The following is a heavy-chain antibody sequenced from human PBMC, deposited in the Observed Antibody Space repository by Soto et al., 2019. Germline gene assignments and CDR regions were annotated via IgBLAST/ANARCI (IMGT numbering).Heavy chain of an antibody. CDR3: APHTRHAWDWLLFD. CDR2: ISWNSGSI. CDR1: GFTFDDYA. Sequence: PGGSLRLSCAASGFTFDDYAMHWVRQAPGKGLEWVSGISWNSGSIGYADSVKGRFTISRDNAKNSLYLQMNSLRAEDTALYYCAPHTRHAWDWLLFDWGQGPMVTVSS. J-gene: IGHJ3*01. V-gene: IGHV3-9*01. D-gene: IGHD3-9*01.